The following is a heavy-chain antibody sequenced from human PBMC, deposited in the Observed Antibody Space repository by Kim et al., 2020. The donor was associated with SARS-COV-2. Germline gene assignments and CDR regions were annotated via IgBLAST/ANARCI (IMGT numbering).Heavy chain of an antibody. J-gene: IGHJ4*02. CDR3: ARDGGGSGSYYD. V-gene: IGHV3-21*01. Sequence: GGSLRLSCAASGFTFSSYSMNWVRQAPGKGLEWVSSISSSSSYIYYADSVKGRFTISRDNAKNSLYLQMNSLRAEDTAVYYCARDGGGSGSYYDWGQGTLVTVSS. CDR2: ISSSSSYI. CDR1: GFTFSSYS. D-gene: IGHD1-26*01.